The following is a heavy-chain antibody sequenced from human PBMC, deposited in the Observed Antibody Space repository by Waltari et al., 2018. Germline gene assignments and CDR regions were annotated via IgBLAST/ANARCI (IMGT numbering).Heavy chain of an antibody. J-gene: IGHJ5*02. CDR3: ARRTPAGPRYWGTGFDP. CDR1: GGSFRGYS. D-gene: IGHD7-27*01. Sequence: QVQLQPWGAGLLKPSDTLSLPCAVYGGSFRGYSWSWLLQPPGKGLEWIGEINHSGSTNYNPSLKSRVTISVDTSKNQFSLKLSSVTAADTAVYYCARRTPAGPRYWGTGFDPWGQGTLVTVSS. V-gene: IGHV4-34*01. CDR2: INHSGST.